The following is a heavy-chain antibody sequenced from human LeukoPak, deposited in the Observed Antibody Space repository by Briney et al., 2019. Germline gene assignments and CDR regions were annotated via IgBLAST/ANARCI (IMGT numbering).Heavy chain of an antibody. J-gene: IGHJ5*02. Sequence: PSETLSLTCAVSGGSISSGDYSWSWIRQPPGKGLEWIGYIYYTDTYYNPSLKSRVTISLDTSKNQFSLKLSSVTAADTAVYYCARRPDYYYYGSGSYYKSWFDPWGQGTLVTVSS. CDR3: ARRPDYYYYGSGSYYKSWFDP. CDR2: IYYTDT. V-gene: IGHV4-30-4*07. CDR1: GGSISSGDYS. D-gene: IGHD3-10*01.